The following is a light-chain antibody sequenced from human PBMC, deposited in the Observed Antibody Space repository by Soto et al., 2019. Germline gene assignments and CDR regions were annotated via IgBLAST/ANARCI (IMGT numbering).Light chain of an antibody. J-gene: IGLJ1*01. CDR1: SEDIGAYDY. CDR3: SSYRSSDTLEV. CDR2: AVN. Sequence: QSALTQPASVSASPGQSIFISCTGTSEDIGAYDYVSWYQQHPGKASKLILYAVNDRPSGVSSRFSGSKSGNTASLTISGVQPDDEADYYCSSYRSSDTLEVFGTGTKVTVL. V-gene: IGLV2-14*01.